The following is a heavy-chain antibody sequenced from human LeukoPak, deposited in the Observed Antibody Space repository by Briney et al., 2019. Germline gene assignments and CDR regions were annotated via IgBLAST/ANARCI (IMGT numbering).Heavy chain of an antibody. CDR2: FDPEDGET. CDR3: ATERTGTTGATYDAFDI. CDR1: GYTLTELS. D-gene: IGHD1-1*01. Sequence: ASVKVSCKVSGYTLTELSMHWVRQAPGKGLEWMGGFDPEDGETIYAQKFQGRVTMTEDTSTDTAYMELSSLRSEYTAVYYCATERTGTTGATYDAFDIWGQGTMVTVSS. J-gene: IGHJ3*02. V-gene: IGHV1-24*01.